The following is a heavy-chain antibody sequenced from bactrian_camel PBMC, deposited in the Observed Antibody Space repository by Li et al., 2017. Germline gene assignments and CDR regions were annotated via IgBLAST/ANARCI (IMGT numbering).Heavy chain of an antibody. CDR3: AADLGWCGSRPLQREFRN. CDR1: ESTFRNYC. V-gene: IGHV3S26*01. D-gene: IGHD2*01. CDR2: IDTIGRT. J-gene: IGHJ4*01. Sequence: HVQLVESGGGLAQNGGSLRLSCTATESTFRNYCMAWFRQAPRKAREGVAAIDTIGRTRYADSVKGRFTISHVNVYNTLHLQMNSLKPEDTAVYYCAADLGWCGSRPLQREFRNWGQGTQVTVS.